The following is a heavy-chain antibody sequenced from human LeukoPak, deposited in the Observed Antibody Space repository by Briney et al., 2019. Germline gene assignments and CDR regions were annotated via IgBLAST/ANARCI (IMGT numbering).Heavy chain of an antibody. J-gene: IGHJ4*02. CDR1: GGSFSGYY. CDR2: INHSGST. Sequence: SETLSLICAVYGGSFSGYYWSWIRQPPGKGLEWIGEINHSGSTNYNPSLKSRVTISVDTSKNQFSLKLSSVTAADTAVYYCARRGYCSSTSCYGFDYWGQGTLVTVSS. V-gene: IGHV4-34*01. D-gene: IGHD2-2*01. CDR3: ARRGYCSSTSCYGFDY.